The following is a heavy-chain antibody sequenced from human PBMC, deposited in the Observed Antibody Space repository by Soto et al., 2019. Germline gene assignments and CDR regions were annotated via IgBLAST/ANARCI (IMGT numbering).Heavy chain of an antibody. J-gene: IGHJ4*02. V-gene: IGHV1-18*01. CDR1: AYTFMNYH. CDR2: INTYNGMT. Sequence: QVQLVQSGGEVKKPGASVTVSCKASAYTFMNYHITWVRQAPGQGLEWMAWINTYNGMTDYAQRFQGRVTMTRDTSTSTAFMELRNLESDDTAVYFCAKSPRGEMATDWGQGTLVIVSS. D-gene: IGHD2-21*01. CDR3: AKSPRGEMATD.